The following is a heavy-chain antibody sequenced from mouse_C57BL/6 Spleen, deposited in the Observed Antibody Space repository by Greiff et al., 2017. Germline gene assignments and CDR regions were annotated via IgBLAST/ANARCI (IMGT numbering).Heavy chain of an antibody. CDR1: GFTFSSYT. J-gene: IGHJ3*01. CDR3: ARPDSNFSWFAY. CDR2: ISGGGGNT. D-gene: IGHD2-5*01. V-gene: IGHV5-9*01. Sequence: DVMLVESGGGLVKPGGSLKLSCAASGFTFSSYTMSWVRQTPEKRLEWVATISGGGGNTYYPDSVKGRFTISRDNAKNTLYLQMSSLRSEDTALYYCARPDSNFSWFAYWGQGTLVTVSA.